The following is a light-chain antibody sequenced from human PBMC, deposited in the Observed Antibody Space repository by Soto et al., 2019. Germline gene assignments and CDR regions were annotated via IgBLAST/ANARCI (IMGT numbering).Light chain of an antibody. CDR2: EVT. J-gene: IGLJ2*01. CDR3: ASYAGNNVL. Sequence: QSVLTQPPSASGSPGQSVAISCTGTSSDIGGYNYGSWYQQHSGKAPKLIIYEVTRRPSGVPDRFSGSKSGSTASLTVSGLHAEDEADYYCASYAGNNVLFGGGTKLTVL. V-gene: IGLV2-8*01. CDR1: SSDIGGYNY.